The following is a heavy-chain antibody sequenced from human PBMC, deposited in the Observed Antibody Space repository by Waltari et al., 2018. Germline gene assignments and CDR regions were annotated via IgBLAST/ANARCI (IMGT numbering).Heavy chain of an antibody. Sequence: EVQMVESGGGLVQPGGSLRLSCAASGFTFSNFWMDWVRQARGKGLEWVANINPDGSAKNYVDSVKGRFTIFRDNTKSSLYLQMNSLRAEDTAIYYCSESLNVWGPGTTVTVSS. J-gene: IGHJ6*02. CDR3: SESLNV. V-gene: IGHV3-7*01. CDR1: GFTFSNFW. CDR2: INPDGSAK.